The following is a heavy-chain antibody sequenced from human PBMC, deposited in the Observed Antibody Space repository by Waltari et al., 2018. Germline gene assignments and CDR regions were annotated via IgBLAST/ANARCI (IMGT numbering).Heavy chain of an antibody. Sequence: QVQLVESGGGVVQPGRSLRLSCAASGFTFSTYGMHWVRQAPGKGLEGVAVIWYDASNEDYADSVKGRFTVSRDNSRSTLYLQMNSLRAEDTAVYYCAKDSSGPLDYWGQGTLVTVSS. D-gene: IGHD3-22*01. J-gene: IGHJ4*02. CDR2: IWYDASNE. V-gene: IGHV3-33*06. CDR3: AKDSSGPLDY. CDR1: GFTFSTYG.